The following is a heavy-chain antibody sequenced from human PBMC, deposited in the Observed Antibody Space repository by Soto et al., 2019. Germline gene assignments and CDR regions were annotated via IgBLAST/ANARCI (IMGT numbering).Heavy chain of an antibody. CDR3: ARGVGSGSYYNQYNWFDP. D-gene: IGHD3-10*01. CDR1: GYTFTNYG. J-gene: IGHJ5*02. Sequence: QVQLVQSGGEVKKPGASVKVSCKASGYTFTNYGISWVRQAPGQGLEWMGWLNVYNGNTKYAQKVQCRVTMTTDTSTSTAYMELRSLRSDDTAVYYCARGVGSGSYYNQYNWFDPWGQGTLVTVSS. V-gene: IGHV1-18*01. CDR2: LNVYNGNT.